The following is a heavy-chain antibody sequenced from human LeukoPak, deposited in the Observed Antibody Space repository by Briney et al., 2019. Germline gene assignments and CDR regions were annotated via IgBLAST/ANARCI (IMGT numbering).Heavy chain of an antibody. V-gene: IGHV3-23*01. CDR3: AKAPPAEY. CDR2: ISGSDSST. Sequence: PGGSLRLSCVVSGFIFGNYAMAWVRQAPGKGLEWVSGISGSDSSTYYADSADSVKGRFTISRDNSKNTLYLQMNSLRAEDTAVYYCAKAPPAEYWGQGTLVTVSS. CDR1: GFIFGNYA. J-gene: IGHJ4*02.